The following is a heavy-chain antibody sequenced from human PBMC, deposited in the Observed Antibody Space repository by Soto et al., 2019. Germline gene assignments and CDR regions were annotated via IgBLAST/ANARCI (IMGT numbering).Heavy chain of an antibody. J-gene: IGHJ2*01. Sequence: QVQLVESGGGLVKPGGSLRLSCAASGFTFSDYYMSWIRQAPGKGLEWVSYISSSSSYTNYADSVKGRFTISRDNAKNSLYLQMNSLRDEDTAVYQCASTIAAAGGRRYFDLWGRGTLVPVSS. V-gene: IGHV3-11*05. CDR3: ASTIAAAGGRRYFDL. CDR2: ISSSSSYT. CDR1: GFTFSDYY. D-gene: IGHD6-13*01.